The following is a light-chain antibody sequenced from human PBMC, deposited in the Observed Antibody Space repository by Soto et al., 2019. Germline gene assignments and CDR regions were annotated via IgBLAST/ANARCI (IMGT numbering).Light chain of an antibody. J-gene: IGKJ2*01. CDR3: QQGGDLYT. CDR2: DAY. V-gene: IGKV3-11*01. Sequence: EIVLTQSPATLSLSPGERATLSCRASQSVTNYVAWYQQKPGQAPRLLIYDAYNSATGSPARFSGSGSGTDFTLTISSLEPEDFVVYYCQQGGDLYTFGQGTKLEIK. CDR1: QSVTNY.